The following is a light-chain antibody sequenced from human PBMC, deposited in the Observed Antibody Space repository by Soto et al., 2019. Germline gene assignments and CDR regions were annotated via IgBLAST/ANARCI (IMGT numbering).Light chain of an antibody. CDR2: GAS. V-gene: IGKV3-15*01. CDR1: QSVGSD. CDR3: QQYNNWPRGT. J-gene: IGKJ5*01. Sequence: EIVMTQSPATLSVSPGERATLSCRASQSVGSDLAWYQQKPGQAPRLLIYGASTRATGIPARFSGSGSGTEFTLTISSLQSEDFAVYYCQQYNNWPRGTFGQGTRLETK.